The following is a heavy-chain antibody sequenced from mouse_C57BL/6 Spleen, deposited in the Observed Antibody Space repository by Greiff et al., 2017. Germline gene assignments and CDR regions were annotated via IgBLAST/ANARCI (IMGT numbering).Heavy chain of an antibody. D-gene: IGHD2-4*01. CDR3: ARSTDLFYDYQWYFDV. Sequence: QVQLKQSGAELARPGASVKLSCKASGYTFTSYGISWVKQRTGQGLEWIGEIYPRSGNTYYNEKFKGKATLTADKSSSTAYMALRSLTSEDSAVYFCARSTDLFYDYQWYFDVWGTGTTVTVSS. J-gene: IGHJ1*03. CDR1: GYTFTSYG. CDR2: IYPRSGNT. V-gene: IGHV1-81*01.